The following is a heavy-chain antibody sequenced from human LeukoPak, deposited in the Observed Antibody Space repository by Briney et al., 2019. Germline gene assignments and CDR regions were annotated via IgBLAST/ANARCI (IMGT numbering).Heavy chain of an antibody. Sequence: GESLRLSCAASGFTVSSNYVSWVRQVPGKGLEWVSVIYSDGTISYADSVKGRFTISRDNSENTLYLQMNSLRVEDTAVYYCAREVGGGASGQWGQGTLVTVSS. D-gene: IGHD3-16*01. CDR2: IYSDGTI. J-gene: IGHJ4*02. V-gene: IGHV3-66*01. CDR3: AREVGGGASGQ. CDR1: GFTVSSNY.